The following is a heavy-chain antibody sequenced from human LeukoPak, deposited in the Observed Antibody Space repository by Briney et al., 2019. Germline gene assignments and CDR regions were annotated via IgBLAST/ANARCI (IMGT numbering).Heavy chain of an antibody. CDR3: ARRRYCSGGSCLDAFDI. V-gene: IGHV4-39*07. J-gene: IGHJ3*02. CDR1: GGSISSSSYY. CDR2: IYYSGST. Sequence: SETLSLTCTVSGGSISSSSYYWGCIRQPPGKGLEWIGSIYYSGSTYYNPSLKSRVTISVDMSKNQFSLKLSSVTAADTAVYYCARRRYCSGGSCLDAFDIWGQGTMVTVSS. D-gene: IGHD2-15*01.